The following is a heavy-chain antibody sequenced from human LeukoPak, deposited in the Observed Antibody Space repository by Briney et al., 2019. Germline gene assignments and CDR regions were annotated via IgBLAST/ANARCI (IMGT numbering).Heavy chain of an antibody. V-gene: IGHV4-59*12. CDR1: GGSISSYY. CDR2: IYYSGST. Sequence: SETLSLTCTVSGGSISSYYWSWIRQPPGKGLEWIGYIYYSGSTNYNPSVKSRVTISVDTSKNQFSLKLSSVTAADTAVYYCARGGAYYYDSWGYYFDYWGQGTLVTVSS. CDR3: ARGGAYYYDSWGYYFDY. D-gene: IGHD3-22*01. J-gene: IGHJ4*02.